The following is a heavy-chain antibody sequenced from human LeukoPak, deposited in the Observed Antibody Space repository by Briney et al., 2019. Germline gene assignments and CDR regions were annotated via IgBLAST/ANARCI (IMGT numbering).Heavy chain of an antibody. CDR1: GGXISSYY. D-gene: IGHD1-26*01. CDR3: ARDLGWELHGRAFDI. Sequence: PSETLSLTCTVSGGXISSYYWSWIRQPPGKGLEWIGYIYYSGSTNYNPSLKGRVTISVDTSKNQFSLKLSSVTAADTAVYYCARDLGWELHGRAFDIWGQGTMVTVSS. V-gene: IGHV4-59*01. CDR2: IYYSGST. J-gene: IGHJ3*02.